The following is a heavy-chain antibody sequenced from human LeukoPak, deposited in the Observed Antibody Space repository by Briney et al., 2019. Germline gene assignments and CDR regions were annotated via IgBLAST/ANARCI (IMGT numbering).Heavy chain of an antibody. D-gene: IGHD6-19*01. V-gene: IGHV3-48*03. CDR1: GFTFSSYE. Sequence: GGSLRLSCTASGFTFSSYEMNWVRQAPGKGLEWVSYISSSCSTIYYADSVKGRFTISRDNAKNSLYLQMNSPRAEDTAVYYCARDRSSGWYSPYYYYYMDVWGKGTTVTISS. CDR2: ISSSCSTI. CDR3: ARDRSSGWYSPYYYYYMDV. J-gene: IGHJ6*03.